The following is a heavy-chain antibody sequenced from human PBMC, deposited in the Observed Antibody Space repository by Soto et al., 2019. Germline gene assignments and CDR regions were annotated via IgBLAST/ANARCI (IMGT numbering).Heavy chain of an antibody. Sequence: GGSLRLSCEASGFTFSGFDVHWVRQPTGKGLEWVSTIGTAGDTYYAVSVKGRFTISRDNAKNSLSLQMNSLRAGDTAVYFCARGQEVGAHFFDSWGQGTQVTVSS. CDR1: GFTFSGFD. CDR3: ARGQEVGAHFFDS. D-gene: IGHD2-15*01. CDR2: IGTAGDT. V-gene: IGHV3-13*01. J-gene: IGHJ4*02.